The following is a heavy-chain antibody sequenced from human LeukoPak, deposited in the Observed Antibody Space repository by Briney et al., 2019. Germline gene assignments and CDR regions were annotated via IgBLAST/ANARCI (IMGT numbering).Heavy chain of an antibody. D-gene: IGHD3-10*01. CDR2: ISAYNGNT. J-gene: IGHJ6*02. CDR1: GYTFTSYG. V-gene: IGHV1-18*01. Sequence: GASVKVSCKASGYTFTSYGISWVRQAPGQGLEWMGWISAYNGNTNYGQKLQGRVTMTTDTSTSTAYMELRSLRSDDTAVYYCARDLYGSGSYKAYYYGMDVWGQGTTVTVSS. CDR3: ARDLYGSGSYKAYYYGMDV.